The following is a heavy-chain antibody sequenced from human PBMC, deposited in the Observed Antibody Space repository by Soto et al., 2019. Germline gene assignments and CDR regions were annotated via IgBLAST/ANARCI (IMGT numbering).Heavy chain of an antibody. CDR1: GGSISSGEYY. CDR3: ARTSRLGTYYIKWFDP. D-gene: IGHD3-10*01. V-gene: IGHV4-30-4*01. Sequence: SETLSLTCTVSGGSISSGEYYWSWIRQPPGKGLEWIGYIYYSGSTYYNPSLKSRVTISVDTSKNQFSLKLSSVTAADTAVYYCARTSRLGTYYIKWFDPWGQGTQVTVSS. J-gene: IGHJ5*02. CDR2: IYYSGST.